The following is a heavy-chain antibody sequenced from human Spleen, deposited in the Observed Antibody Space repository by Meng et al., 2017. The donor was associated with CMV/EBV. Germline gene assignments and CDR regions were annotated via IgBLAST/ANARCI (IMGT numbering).Heavy chain of an antibody. V-gene: IGHV3-7*04. J-gene: IGHJ6*02. Sequence: GGSLRLSCAASGFTFSRYEMNWVRQAPGKGLEWVANINQDGSKKNYVDSVKGRFTISRDNAKNSLFLQMNSLRAEDTAVYYCARVAAAGRGMDVWGQGTTVTVSS. CDR2: INQDGSKK. CDR3: ARVAAAGRGMDV. D-gene: IGHD6-13*01. CDR1: GFTFSRYE.